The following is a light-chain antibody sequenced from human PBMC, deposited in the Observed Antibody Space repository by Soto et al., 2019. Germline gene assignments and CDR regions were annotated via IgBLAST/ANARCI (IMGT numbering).Light chain of an antibody. CDR2: WAS. J-gene: IGKJ4*01. CDR3: QQYGGSLT. V-gene: IGKV4-1*01. CDR1: QTVLYSTNNKNY. Sequence: DIVMTQSPDSLAVSLGERATINCKSSQTVLYSTNNKNYLAWYQQKPGQPPNLLIYWASTRESGVPDRFSGSGSGTDFTLTISRLEPEDFALYYCQQYGGSLTFGGGTKVEIK.